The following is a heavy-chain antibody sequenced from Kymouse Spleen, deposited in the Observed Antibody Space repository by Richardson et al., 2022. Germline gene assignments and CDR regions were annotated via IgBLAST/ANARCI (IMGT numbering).Heavy chain of an antibody. Sequence: EVQLVESGGGLVQPGGSLKLSCAASGFTFSGSAMHWVRQASGKGLEWVGRIRSKANSYATAYAASVKGRFTISRDDSKNTAYLQMNSLKTEDTAVYYCTTITGTTPGAFDIWGQGTMVTVSS. J-gene: IGHJ3*02. CDR3: TTITGTTPGAFDI. CDR1: GFTFSGSA. D-gene: IGHD1-7*01. CDR2: IRSKANSYAT. V-gene: IGHV3-73*02.